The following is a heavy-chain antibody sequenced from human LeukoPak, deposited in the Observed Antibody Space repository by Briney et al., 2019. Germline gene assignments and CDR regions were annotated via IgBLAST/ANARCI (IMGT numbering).Heavy chain of an antibody. Sequence: SETLSLTCTVTGASISRGGHYWTWIRQHPGKGLEWIGYRYYTGSSYYHPSLKSRVTMSVDTSKNHFSLRLSSVTAADTAVYYCARAMDWVAYYYGMDVWGQGTTVTVSS. CDR1: GASISRGGHY. CDR3: ARAMDWVAYYYGMDV. D-gene: IGHD2-15*01. CDR2: RYYTGSS. V-gene: IGHV4-31*03. J-gene: IGHJ6*02.